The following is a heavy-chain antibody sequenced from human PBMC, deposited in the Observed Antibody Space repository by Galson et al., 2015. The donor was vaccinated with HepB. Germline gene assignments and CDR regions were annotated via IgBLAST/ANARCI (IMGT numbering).Heavy chain of an antibody. CDR2: IYYSGST. Sequence: ETLSLTCTVPGGSFSRHYWSWIRQPPGKGLEWIGYIYYSGSTKYNPSLKSRVTISVDTSKNQFSLKLSSVTAADTAVYYCARVPHDDGSGYYLNWYFDLWGRGTLVTVSS. V-gene: IGHV4-59*11. CDR1: GGSFSRHY. J-gene: IGHJ2*01. D-gene: IGHD3-22*01. CDR3: ARVPHDDGSGYYLNWYFDL.